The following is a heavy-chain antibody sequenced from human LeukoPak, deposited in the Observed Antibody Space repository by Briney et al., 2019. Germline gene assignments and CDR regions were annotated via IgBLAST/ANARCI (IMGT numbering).Heavy chain of an antibody. J-gene: IGHJ4*02. V-gene: IGHV3-30*03. CDR2: ISYDGSKK. Sequence: GGSLRLSCAASGFSFGTYAMHWVRQAPGKGLEWVTVISYDGSKKYYVDSVKGRFTISRDNSKNTLYLQMNSLRAEDTAVYYCARKSSGWFLVPTPDYWGQGTLVTVSS. CDR3: ARKSSGWFLVPTPDY. D-gene: IGHD6-19*01. CDR1: GFSFGTYA.